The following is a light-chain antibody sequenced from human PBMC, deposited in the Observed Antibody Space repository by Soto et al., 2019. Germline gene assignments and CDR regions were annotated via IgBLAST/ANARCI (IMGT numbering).Light chain of an antibody. CDR2: ATS. J-gene: IGKJ1*01. CDR1: QGISNY. CDR3: QQGYSSPT. V-gene: IGKV1-39*01. Sequence: DIQMTQSPSSLSASVGDRVSITFRASQGISNYLAWYQQKPGKAPKLLIYATSSLQSGVPSRFSGSGSGTDFTLTISSLQPEDCATYYCQQGYSSPTFGQGTKVDI.